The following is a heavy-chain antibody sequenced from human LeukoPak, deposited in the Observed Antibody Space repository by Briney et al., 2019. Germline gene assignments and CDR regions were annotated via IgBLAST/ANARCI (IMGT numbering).Heavy chain of an antibody. CDR1: GYTFTSYY. D-gene: IGHD4-17*01. CDR3: VREIDGDYPKGC. CDR2: INPSGGST. J-gene: IGHJ4*02. Sequence: ASVKVSCTASGYTFTSYYMHWVRQAPGQGLEWMGIINPSGGSTSYAQKFQGRVTMTRDTSTSTVYMELSSLRSEDTAVYYCVREIDGDYPKGCWGQGTLVTVSS. V-gene: IGHV1-46*01.